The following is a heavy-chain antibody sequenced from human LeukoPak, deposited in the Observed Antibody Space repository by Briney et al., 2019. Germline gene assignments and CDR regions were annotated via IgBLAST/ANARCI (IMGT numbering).Heavy chain of an antibody. J-gene: IGHJ4*02. CDR3: ALLWFGELWTKDY. CDR1: GYSFTDYY. CDR2: INPKRGGT. Sequence: ASVTVSFTASGYSFTDYYMHWVRQAPGQGLEWMGRINPKRGGTNYAQKFQGRVTLTRDTSISTAHMELSRLTSDDTAVYYCALLWFGELWTKDYWGQGTLVTVSS. D-gene: IGHD3-10*01. V-gene: IGHV1-2*06.